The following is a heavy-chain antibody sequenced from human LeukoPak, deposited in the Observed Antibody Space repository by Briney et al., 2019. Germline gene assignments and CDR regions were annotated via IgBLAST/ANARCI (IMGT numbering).Heavy chain of an antibody. CDR1: GGSISSGGYY. D-gene: IGHD2-15*01. CDR2: IYYSGST. CDR3: ARGRRCSGGSRYSGWFDP. V-gene: IGHV4-31*03. Sequence: PSETLSLTCTVSGGSISSGGYYWSWIRQHPGKGLEWIGYIYYSGSTYYNPSLKSRVTISVDTSKNQFSLKLSSVTAADTAVYYCARGRRCSGGSRYSGWFDPWGQGTLVTVSS. J-gene: IGHJ5*02.